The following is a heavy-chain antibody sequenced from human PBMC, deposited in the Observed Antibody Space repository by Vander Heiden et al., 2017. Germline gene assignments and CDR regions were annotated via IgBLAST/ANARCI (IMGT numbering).Heavy chain of an antibody. Sequence: EVQLLESGGGLVQPGGSLRLSCAASGFTFSSYAMSGVRQAPGKGLEWVSAISGSGGSTYYADSVKGRFTISRDNSKNTLYLQMNSLRAEDTAVYYCAKDPYYYDSSGYYDGGYFDLWGRGTLVTVSS. D-gene: IGHD3-22*01. CDR2: ISGSGGST. CDR3: AKDPYYYDSSGYYDGGYFDL. V-gene: IGHV3-23*01. J-gene: IGHJ2*01. CDR1: GFTFSSYA.